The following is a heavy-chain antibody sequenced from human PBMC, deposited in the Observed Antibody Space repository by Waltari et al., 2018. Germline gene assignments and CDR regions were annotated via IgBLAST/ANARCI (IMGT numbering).Heavy chain of an antibody. D-gene: IGHD2-15*01. Sequence: QVQLRESGPGLVKPSGTLSLPCAVSGDSLGSRDWLSWVRQPPGKGLEWIGQINRSGKANYNPSLESRATVSIDTSNNQLSLKVTSATAADTAVYYCARDRGRGLYLDSWGQGTLVTVSP. J-gene: IGHJ4*02. CDR3: ARDRGRGLYLDS. CDR2: INRSGKA. CDR1: GDSLGSRDW. V-gene: IGHV4-4*02.